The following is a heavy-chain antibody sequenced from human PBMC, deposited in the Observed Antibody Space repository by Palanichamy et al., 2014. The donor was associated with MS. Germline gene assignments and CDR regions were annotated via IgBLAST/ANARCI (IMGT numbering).Heavy chain of an antibody. Sequence: SSYGMHWSARLQARAGVVAVISYDGSSKYYADSVKGRFTISRDNSKNTLYLQMSSLRAEDMAVYFCAKAYSSSSQIYYYYYYMDVWGKGTTVTVSS. V-gene: IGHV3-30*18. D-gene: IGHD6-6*01. CDR1: SSYG. CDR3: AKAYSSSSQIYYYYYYMDV. J-gene: IGHJ6*03. CDR2: ISYDGSSK.